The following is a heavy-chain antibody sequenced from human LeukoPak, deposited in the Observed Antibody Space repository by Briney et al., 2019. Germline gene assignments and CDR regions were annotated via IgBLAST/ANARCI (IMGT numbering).Heavy chain of an antibody. J-gene: IGHJ5*02. CDR1: GGSFSGYY. CDR2: INHSGST. V-gene: IGHV4-34*01. CDR3: ARGMVRGVISNWFDP. Sequence: PSETLPLTCAVYGGSFSGYYWSWIRQPPGKGLEWIGEINHSGSTNYNPSLKSRVTISVDTSKNQFSLKLSSVTAADTAVYYCARGMVRGVISNWFDPWGQGTLVTVSS. D-gene: IGHD3-10*01.